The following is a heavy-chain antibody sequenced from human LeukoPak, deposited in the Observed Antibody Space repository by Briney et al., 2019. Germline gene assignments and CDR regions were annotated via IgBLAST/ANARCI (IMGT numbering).Heavy chain of an antibody. CDR1: GFTFNNAW. CDR3: TTDAVAYTQFDD. V-gene: IGHV3-15*01. Sequence: GGSLRLSCAASGFTFNNAWMSWVRQAPRKGLEWVGRIKSKTDGGITDYAAPVKGRFTISRDDSENTLYMQMNRLKTEDTGIYDCTTDAVAYTQFDDWGQGTLVTVSS. J-gene: IGHJ4*02. D-gene: IGHD2-2*02. CDR2: IKSKTDGGIT.